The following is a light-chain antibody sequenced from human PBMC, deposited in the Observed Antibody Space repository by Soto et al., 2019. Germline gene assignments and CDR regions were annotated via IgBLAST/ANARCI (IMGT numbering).Light chain of an antibody. CDR3: QQYNSYPLT. CDR1: QSISSW. J-gene: IGKJ4*01. CDR2: KAS. V-gene: IGKV1-5*03. Sequence: DIQMTQSPSTLSASVGDRVTISCRASQSISSWFAWYQQKPGKAPNLLIYKASSLESGVPSRFSGRGSGTEFTLTISSLQPDDFATYYCQQYNSYPLTFGGGTKVEIK.